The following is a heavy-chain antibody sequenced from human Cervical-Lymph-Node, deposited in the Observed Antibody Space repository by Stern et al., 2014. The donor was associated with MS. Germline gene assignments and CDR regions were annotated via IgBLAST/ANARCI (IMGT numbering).Heavy chain of an antibody. CDR1: GGSMRSGTYF. Sequence: VQLLESGPGLVKPSQTLSLTCSVSGGSMRSGTYFWSWMRQPAGKELEWIGHIYTTGNTNYNPSLKSRVSISMDKSKSLFSLMLSSVTAADTAVYYCARALARWLENDYYSYYGMDVWGPGTTVTVSS. D-gene: IGHD5-24*01. J-gene: IGHJ6*02. CDR2: IYTTGNT. V-gene: IGHV4-61*02. CDR3: ARALARWLENDYYSYYGMDV.